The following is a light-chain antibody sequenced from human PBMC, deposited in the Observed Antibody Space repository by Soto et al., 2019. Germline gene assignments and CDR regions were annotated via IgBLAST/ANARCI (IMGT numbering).Light chain of an antibody. V-gene: IGKV1-5*03. CDR1: QSITTW. CDR2: KAS. CDR3: QQYLSWT. Sequence: DIQMTQSPSTLSASVGERVTITCRASQSITTWLAWYQQKPGKAPKLLIYKASSLESGVPSRFSGSGTGTEFTLTISSLQPDDFATYYCQQYLSWTFGQGTKVEIK. J-gene: IGKJ1*01.